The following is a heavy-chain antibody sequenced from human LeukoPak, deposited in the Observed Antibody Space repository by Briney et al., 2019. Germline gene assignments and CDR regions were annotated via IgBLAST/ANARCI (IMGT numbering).Heavy chain of an antibody. CDR2: INPNSGGT. Sequence: GASVKVSCKASGYTFTGYYMHWVRQAPGQGLEWMGWINPNSGGTNYAQKFQGRVTMTRDTSISTAYMELSRLRSDDTAVYYCARDFAYYYDSSGYQGDYFDYWGQGTLVTVSS. D-gene: IGHD3-22*01. V-gene: IGHV1-2*02. J-gene: IGHJ4*02. CDR1: GYTFTGYY. CDR3: ARDFAYYYDSSGYQGDYFDY.